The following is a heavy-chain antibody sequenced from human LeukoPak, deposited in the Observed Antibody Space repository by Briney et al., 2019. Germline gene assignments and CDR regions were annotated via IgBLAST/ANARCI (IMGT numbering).Heavy chain of an antibody. D-gene: IGHD4-17*01. Sequence: PGGSLRLSCVASGFNSNTYWMNWVRQAPGKGLEWVANINQDGSEKHYVDSLKGRFTVSRDNAKNSLYLQMNNLRVEDTAVYYCASYGDYEHFDSWGQGTLVTVSS. CDR2: INQDGSEK. J-gene: IGHJ4*02. CDR3: ASYGDYEHFDS. V-gene: IGHV3-7*01. CDR1: GFNSNTYW.